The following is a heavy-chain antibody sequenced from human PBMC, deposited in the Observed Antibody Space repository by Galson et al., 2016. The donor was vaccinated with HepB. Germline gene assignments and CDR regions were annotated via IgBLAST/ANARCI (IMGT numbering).Heavy chain of an antibody. Sequence: SETLSLTCAVSGASISSRDWWSWVRQPPGKGLEWIGEIYDGGTNYNPSLKSRVSISVDKSKNQFSLKLSSVTAADTAIYYCARVVTFGVVTPSLHFDYWGRGTLVTVSS. CDR1: GASISSRDW. CDR3: ARVVTFGVVTPSLHFDY. V-gene: IGHV4-4*02. D-gene: IGHD3-3*01. J-gene: IGHJ4*02. CDR2: IYDGGT.